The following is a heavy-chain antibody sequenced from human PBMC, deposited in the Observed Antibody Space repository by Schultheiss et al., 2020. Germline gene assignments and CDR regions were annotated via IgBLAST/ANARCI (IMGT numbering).Heavy chain of an antibody. CDR3: ARGYCSGGSCYETIDY. Sequence: GGSLRLSCAASGFTFSSYAMSWVRQAPGKGLEWVSAISGSGGSTYYADSVKGRFTISGDNAKNSLYLQMNSLRAEDTAVYYCARGYCSGGSCYETIDYWGQGTLVTVSS. V-gene: IGHV3-23*01. J-gene: IGHJ4*02. CDR1: GFTFSSYA. CDR2: ISGSGGST. D-gene: IGHD2-15*01.